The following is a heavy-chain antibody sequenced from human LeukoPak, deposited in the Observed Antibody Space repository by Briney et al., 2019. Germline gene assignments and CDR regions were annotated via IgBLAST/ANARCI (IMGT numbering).Heavy chain of an antibody. CDR2: IYYSGST. CDR1: GGSISSYY. D-gene: IGHD4-17*01. J-gene: IGHJ4*02. CDR3: ASLTTVTTIV. V-gene: IGHV4-59*01. Sequence: KPSETLSLTCTVSGGSISSYYWSWIRLPPGKGLEWIGYIYYSGSTNYNPSLKSRVTISVDTSKNQFSLKLSSVTAADTAVYYCASLTTVTTIVWGQGTLVTVSS.